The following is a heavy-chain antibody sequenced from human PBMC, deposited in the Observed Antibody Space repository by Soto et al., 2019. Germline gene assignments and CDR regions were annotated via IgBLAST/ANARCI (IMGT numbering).Heavy chain of an antibody. CDR2: ISYDGSNK. J-gene: IGHJ6*02. Sequence: SGGSLRLSCAASGFTFSSYGMHWVRQAPGKGLEWVAVISYDGSNKYYADSVKGRFTISRDNSKNTLYLQMNSLRAEDTAVYYCAKDLARILEWLSQYYYYGMDVWGQGTTVTVSS. V-gene: IGHV3-30*18. CDR1: GFTFSSYG. CDR3: AKDLARILEWLSQYYYYGMDV. D-gene: IGHD3-3*01.